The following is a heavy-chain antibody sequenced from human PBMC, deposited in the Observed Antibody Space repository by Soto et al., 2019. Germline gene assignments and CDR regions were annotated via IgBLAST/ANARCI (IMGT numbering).Heavy chain of an antibody. Sequence: GGSRRRSCAAAGFSFGSYALSWVRQAPGKGLEWVSTISGSDGKTFYGDSGKGRCCSARDTSESSLYLQMNSLRADDTAIYYCARWSYLDYCGQGTRGTSP. V-gene: IGHV3-23*01. CDR2: ISGSDGKT. J-gene: IGHJ4*02. D-gene: IGHD3-3*01. CDR1: GFSFGSYA. CDR3: ARWSYLDY.